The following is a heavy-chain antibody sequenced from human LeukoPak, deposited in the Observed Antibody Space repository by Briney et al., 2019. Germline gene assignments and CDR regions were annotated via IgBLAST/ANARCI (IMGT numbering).Heavy chain of an antibody. CDR2: IYTSGST. J-gene: IGHJ6*03. Sequence: SETLSLTCSVSGGSISSGSYYWGWIRQPAGKGLEWIGRIYTSGSTNYNPSLKSRVTISVDTSKNQFSLKLSSVTAADTAVYYCARGGAGIAFYYYYMDVRGKGTTVTVSS. V-gene: IGHV4-61*02. CDR1: GGSISSGSYY. D-gene: IGHD6-13*01. CDR3: ARGGAGIAFYYYYMDV.